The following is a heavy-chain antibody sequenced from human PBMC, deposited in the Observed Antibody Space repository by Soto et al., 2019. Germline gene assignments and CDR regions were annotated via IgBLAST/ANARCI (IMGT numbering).Heavy chain of an antibody. D-gene: IGHD4-17*01. J-gene: IGHJ6*02. Sequence: SETLSLTCAVSGGSISSGSWCSWVRQPPGKGLEWIGEIYHSGSTNYNPSLKSRVTISVDNYKNQFSLKLSSVTAADTAVYYCARMYGDYYHYDMDVWGQGTTVTVSS. CDR3: ARMYGDYYHYDMDV. CDR2: IYHSGST. V-gene: IGHV4-4*02. CDR1: GGSISSGSW.